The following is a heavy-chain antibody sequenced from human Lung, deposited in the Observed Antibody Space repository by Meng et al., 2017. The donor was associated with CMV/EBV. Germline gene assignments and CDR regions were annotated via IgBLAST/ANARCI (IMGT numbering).Heavy chain of an antibody. Sequence: SVKVSCKTSGGTFSYAFSWVRQAPGQGLEWMGGIVAILGRANYAQKFQGRVTISMDESTSTAYMELSSLESEDTAVYYCAREVGEWPNFYGMDVWGQGTTVTVPS. CDR1: GGTFSYA. CDR2: IVAILGRA. D-gene: IGHD2-21*01. J-gene: IGHJ6*02. V-gene: IGHV1-69*05. CDR3: AREVGEWPNFYGMDV.